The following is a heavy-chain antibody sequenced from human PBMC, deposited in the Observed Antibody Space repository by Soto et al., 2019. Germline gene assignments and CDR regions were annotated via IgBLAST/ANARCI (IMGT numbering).Heavy chain of an antibody. CDR2: FNPNSGGT. J-gene: IGHJ4*02. V-gene: IGHV1-2*02. CDR1: GYTFTGYQ. Sequence: QVQLVQSGAEVKKPGASVKVSCKASGYTFTGYQMHWVRQAPGQGLEWMGWFNPNSGGTNYAQKLQGRITMTGDTSISTAYMELSRLTSDDTAVYYWARGRDILSPGNWGQGTLVSVSS. CDR3: ARGRDILSPGN. D-gene: IGHD3-9*01.